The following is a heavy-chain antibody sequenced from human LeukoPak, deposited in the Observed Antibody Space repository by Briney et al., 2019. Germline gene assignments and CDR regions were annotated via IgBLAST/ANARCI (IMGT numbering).Heavy chain of an antibody. CDR3: AKGGIRPPTYNWFDP. D-gene: IGHD3-10*01. CDR2: IYSGGST. Sequence: GGSLRLSCAASGFAVSSNYMSWVRQAPGKGLEWVSVIYSGGSTYYADSAKGRFTISRDNSKNTLYLQMNSLRAEDTAVYYCAKGGIRPPTYNWFDPWGQGTLVTVSS. V-gene: IGHV3-66*01. CDR1: GFAVSSNY. J-gene: IGHJ5*02.